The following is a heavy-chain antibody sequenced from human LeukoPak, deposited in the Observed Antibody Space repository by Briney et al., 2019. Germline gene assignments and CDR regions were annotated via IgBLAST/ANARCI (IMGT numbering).Heavy chain of an antibody. Sequence: PGGSLRLSCAASGFTYSSYGMHWVRQAPGKGLEWVAVIWYDGSNKYYADSVKGRFTISRDNSKNMLYLQMNSLRVEDTAVYYCAKDIIGYYRPFANWGQGTLVTVSS. V-gene: IGHV3-33*06. CDR2: IWYDGSNK. J-gene: IGHJ4*02. D-gene: IGHD3-3*01. CDR3: AKDIIGYYRPFAN. CDR1: GFTYSSYG.